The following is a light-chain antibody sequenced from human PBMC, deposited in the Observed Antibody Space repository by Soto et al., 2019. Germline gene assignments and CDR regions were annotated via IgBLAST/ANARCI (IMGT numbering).Light chain of an antibody. J-gene: IGKJ3*01. CDR3: QKYGSYFP. CDR2: GAS. Sequence: EIVLTQSPGTLSLSPGERATLSCRASQSVSSSYLAWYQQKPGQAPRLLIYGASSRATGIPDRFSGSGSGTDFTLTISRLEPEDFAVYYCQKYGSYFPFGPGTKVDIK. V-gene: IGKV3-20*01. CDR1: QSVSSSY.